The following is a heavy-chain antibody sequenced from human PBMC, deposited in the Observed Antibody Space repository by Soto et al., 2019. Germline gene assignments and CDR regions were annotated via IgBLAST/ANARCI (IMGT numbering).Heavy chain of an antibody. D-gene: IGHD6-19*01. V-gene: IGHV3-23*01. Sequence: PGGSLRLSCTASGFTFRNYVMSWVRQAPGKGLEWVSAISGSGDGTYYADSVKGRFTTSRDNSRNTLYLQMNSLRAEDTAIYYCAKDWGPYGSSQDLDYWGQGTPVTVS. CDR3: AKDWGPYGSSQDLDY. CDR1: GFTFRNYV. CDR2: ISGSGDGT. J-gene: IGHJ4*02.